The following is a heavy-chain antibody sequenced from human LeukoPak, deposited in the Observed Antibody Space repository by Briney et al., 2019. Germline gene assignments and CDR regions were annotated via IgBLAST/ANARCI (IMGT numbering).Heavy chain of an antibody. V-gene: IGHV4-59*08. CDR2: IYYSGST. CDR1: GGSISSYY. J-gene: IGHJ4*02. CDR3: ARTSSSWFAHFDY. Sequence: PSETLSLTCTVSGGSISSYYWSWIRQPPGKGLEWIGYIYYSGSTNYNPSLKSRVTISVGTSKNQFSLKLSSVTAADTAVYYCARTSSSWFAHFDYWGQGTLVTVSS. D-gene: IGHD6-13*01.